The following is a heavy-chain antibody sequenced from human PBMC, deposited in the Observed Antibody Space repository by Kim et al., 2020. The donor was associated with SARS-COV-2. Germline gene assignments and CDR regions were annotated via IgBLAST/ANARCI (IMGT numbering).Heavy chain of an antibody. CDR3: ARDLGGSGWYFNYLFDGMDV. Sequence: GGSLRLSCAASGFTVSSNYMSWVRQAPGKGLEWVSVIYSGGSTYYADSVKGRFTISRDNSKNTLYLQMNSLRAEDTAVYYCARDLGGSGWYFNYLFDGMDVWGQGTTVTVSS. V-gene: IGHV3-53*01. CDR1: GFTVSSNY. CDR2: IYSGGST. D-gene: IGHD6-19*01. J-gene: IGHJ6*02.